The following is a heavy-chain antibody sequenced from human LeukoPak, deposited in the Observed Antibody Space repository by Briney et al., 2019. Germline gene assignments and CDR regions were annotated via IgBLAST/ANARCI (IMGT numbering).Heavy chain of an antibody. CDR1: RYTFTSYY. V-gene: IGHV1-46*01. J-gene: IGHJ1*01. CDR2: INPSGGST. Sequence: ASVKVSCKASRYTFTSYYMHWVRQAPRQGLEWMGIINPSGGSTSYAQKFQGRVTMTRDTSTSTVYMELSSLRSEDTAVYYCARDRRGCSSTSCYDEYFQHWGQGTLVTVSS. D-gene: IGHD2-2*01. CDR3: ARDRRGCSSTSCYDEYFQH.